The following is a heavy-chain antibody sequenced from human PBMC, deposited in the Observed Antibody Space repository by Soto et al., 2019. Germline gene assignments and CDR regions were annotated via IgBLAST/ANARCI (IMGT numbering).Heavy chain of an antibody. CDR2: IIPLFGTS. V-gene: IGHV1-69*06. CDR3: ARSALLGAWFDP. D-gene: IGHD3-16*01. Sequence: QVQLVQSGAEVKKPGSSVKVSCKASGGTFSSYAITWVRQAPGQGLEWMGGIIPLFGTSNYAQTFQGRVTITADRSTSTAYRELSSLRSEDTAVYYCARSALLGAWFDPWGQGTLVTVSS. J-gene: IGHJ5*02. CDR1: GGTFSSYA.